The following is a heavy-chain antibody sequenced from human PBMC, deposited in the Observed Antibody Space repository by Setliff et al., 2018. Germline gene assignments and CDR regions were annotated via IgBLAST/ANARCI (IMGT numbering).Heavy chain of an antibody. CDR1: GGTFSSYA. Sequence: AASVKVSCKASGGTFSSYAISWVRQAPGQGPEWMGGIIPIFGTANYAQKFQGRVTITADESTSTAYMELSSLRSEDTAVYYCARDLIDPDYGDYLSFYYYGMDVWG. D-gene: IGHD4-17*01. V-gene: IGHV1-69*13. CDR2: IIPIFGTA. J-gene: IGHJ6*01. CDR3: ARDLIDPDYGDYLSFYYYGMDV.